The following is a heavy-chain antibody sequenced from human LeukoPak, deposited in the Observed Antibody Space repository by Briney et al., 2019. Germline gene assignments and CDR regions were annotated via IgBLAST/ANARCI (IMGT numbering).Heavy chain of an antibody. CDR2: ISYDGSNK. CDR3: AKDPRRYSRTGGYFEY. V-gene: IGHV3-30*18. CDR1: GFTFSSYG. J-gene: IGHJ4*02. Sequence: GGSLRLSCAASGFTFSSYGMHWVRQAPGKGLEWVAVISYDGSNKYYADSVKGRFTISRDNSKNTLYLQVNSLRAEDTAVYYCAKDPRRYSRTGGYFEYWGQGTLVTVSS. D-gene: IGHD6-13*01.